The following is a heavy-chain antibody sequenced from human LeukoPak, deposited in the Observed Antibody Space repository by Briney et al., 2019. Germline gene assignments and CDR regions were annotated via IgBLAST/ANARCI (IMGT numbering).Heavy chain of an antibody. V-gene: IGHV3-74*01. CDR1: GFTLRNHL. D-gene: IGHD4-23*01. CDR2: IDRDGSRI. Sequence: GSLRLSCAIPGFTLRNHLMHWVRQAPGKGLVWVSRIDRDGSRINYADSVKGRFTISRDNGKNTLFLQMNSLRAEDAAVYYCVRGNDYGGPHYWGQGTLVTVSS. J-gene: IGHJ4*02. CDR3: VRGNDYGGPHY.